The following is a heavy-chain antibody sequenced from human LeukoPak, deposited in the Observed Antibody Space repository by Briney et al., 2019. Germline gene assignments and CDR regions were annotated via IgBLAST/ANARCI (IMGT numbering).Heavy chain of an antibody. J-gene: IGHJ6*04. V-gene: IGHV3-69-1*02. CDR3: AELGITMIGGV. Sequence: PGGSLRLSCAASGFTFSTYAMNWIRQAPGQGLKWVSAVGTGADTYYADSVKGRFTISRDNAKNSLYLQMNSLRAEDTAVYYCAELGITMIGGVWGKGTTVTISS. CDR1: GFTFSTYA. D-gene: IGHD3-10*02. CDR2: VGTGADT.